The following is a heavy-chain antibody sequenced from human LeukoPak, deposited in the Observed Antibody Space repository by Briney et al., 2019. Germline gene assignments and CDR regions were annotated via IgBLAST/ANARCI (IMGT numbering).Heavy chain of an antibody. J-gene: IGHJ4*02. CDR2: IRYDGSNK. CDR1: GFIFSSYG. V-gene: IGHV3-30*02. CDR3: ARGEWLSAPFDY. Sequence: QPGGSLRLSCAASGFIFSSYGMHWVRQAPGKGLEWVAFIRYDGSNKYYADSVKGRFTISRDNCKNTLYLQMNSLRPEDTAVYYCARGEWLSAPFDYWGQGTLVTVSS. D-gene: IGHD3-3*01.